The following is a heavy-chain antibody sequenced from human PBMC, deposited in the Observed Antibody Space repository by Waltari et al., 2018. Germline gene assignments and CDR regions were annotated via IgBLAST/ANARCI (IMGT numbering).Heavy chain of an antibody. V-gene: IGHV4-59*01. Sequence: QVQLQESGPGLVKPSETLSLTCTVSGGSISSYYWSWIRQPPGKGLEWIGYIYYSWSTNYNPSLKSRVTISVDTSKNQFSLKLSSVTAADTAVYYCARVYSWNYAFDAFDIWGQGTMVTVSS. D-gene: IGHD1-7*01. CDR1: GGSISSYY. J-gene: IGHJ3*02. CDR2: IYYSWST. CDR3: ARVYSWNYAFDAFDI.